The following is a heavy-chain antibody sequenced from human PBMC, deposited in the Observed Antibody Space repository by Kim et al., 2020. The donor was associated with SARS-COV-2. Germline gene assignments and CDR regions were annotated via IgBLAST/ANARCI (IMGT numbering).Heavy chain of an antibody. D-gene: IGHD3-3*01. V-gene: IGHV1-18*01. CDR2: ISAYNGNT. CDR3: ASVASVLLRFSRWFDP. CDR1: GYTFTSYG. Sequence: ASVKVSCKASGYTFTSYGISWVRQAPGQGLEWMGWISAYNGNTNYAQKLQGRVTMTTDTSTSTAYMELRSLRSDDTAVYYCASVASVLLRFSRWFDPWGQGTLVTVSS. J-gene: IGHJ5*02.